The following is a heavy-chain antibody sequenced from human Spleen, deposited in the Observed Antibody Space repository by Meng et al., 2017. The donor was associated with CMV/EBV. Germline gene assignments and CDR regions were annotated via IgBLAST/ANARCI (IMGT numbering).Heavy chain of an antibody. Sequence: LSLTCAASGFTFSGYAMSWVRQAPGKGLEWVSVISGGGGSTYYADSVKGRFTISRDNSKNTLYLQMNSLRAEDTAVYYCAKVASSDWYYDYLDYWGQGTLVTVSS. CDR1: GFTFSGYA. D-gene: IGHD6-19*01. CDR3: AKVASSDWYYDYLDY. J-gene: IGHJ4*02. CDR2: ISGGGGST. V-gene: IGHV3-23*01.